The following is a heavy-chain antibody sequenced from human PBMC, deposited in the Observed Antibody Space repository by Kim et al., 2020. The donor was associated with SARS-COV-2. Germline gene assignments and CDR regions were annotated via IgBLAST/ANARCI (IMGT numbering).Heavy chain of an antibody. D-gene: IGHD6-13*01. CDR3: ARGSGSAGIDY. CDR2: ISSSSYI. CDR1: GFTFSSYS. J-gene: IGHJ4*02. V-gene: IGHV3-21*01. Sequence: GGSLRLSCAASGFTFSSYSMNWVRQAPGKGLEWVASISSSSYIYYADSVKGRFTISRDNAKNSLYLQMNSLRAEDTAVYYCARGSGSAGIDYWGQGTLVTVSS.